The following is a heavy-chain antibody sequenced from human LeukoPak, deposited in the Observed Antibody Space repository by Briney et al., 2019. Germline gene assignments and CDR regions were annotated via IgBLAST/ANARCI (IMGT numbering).Heavy chain of an antibody. CDR2: IYADGNT. Sequence: GGSLRLSCAASGFIVNTNYMSWVRQAPGRGLEWVSFIYADGNTYYADSVKGRFTISRDNSKNTLYLQMNSLRAEDTAVYYCARILDSAWGELGYWGQGTLVTVSS. J-gene: IGHJ4*02. V-gene: IGHV3-53*05. CDR3: ARILDSAWGELGY. D-gene: IGHD6-19*01. CDR1: GFIVNTNY.